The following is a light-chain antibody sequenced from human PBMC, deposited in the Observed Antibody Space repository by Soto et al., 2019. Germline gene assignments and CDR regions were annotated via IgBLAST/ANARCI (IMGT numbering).Light chain of an antibody. J-gene: IGKJ5*01. CDR1: QDIRND. Sequence: AIKMTQSPSSLSASVGDRVTITCRASQDIRNDLGWFQQKPGKAPKLLIYAISTLETGVPSRFSGSGSGISFTLTISSLQPDEFASYFCLHDYNYPITFGQGTRLDIK. CDR3: LHDYNYPIT. V-gene: IGKV1-6*01. CDR2: AIS.